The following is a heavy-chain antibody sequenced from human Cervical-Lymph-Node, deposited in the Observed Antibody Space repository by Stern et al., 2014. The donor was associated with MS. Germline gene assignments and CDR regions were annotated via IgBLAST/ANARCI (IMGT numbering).Heavy chain of an antibody. V-gene: IGHV1-69*01. CDR3: AIIGDSFDI. Sequence: VQLVQSGAEVKKPGSSVKVSCKASGGTFSSYAIKWVRQAPGHGLEWMGGIIPIFRSPYYAQNFKGRVTISADESSSTAYMELSRLRSEDTALYYCAIIGDSFDIWGHGTMVTISS. CDR1: GGTFSSYA. J-gene: IGHJ3*02. D-gene: IGHD3-16*02. CDR2: IIPIFRSP.